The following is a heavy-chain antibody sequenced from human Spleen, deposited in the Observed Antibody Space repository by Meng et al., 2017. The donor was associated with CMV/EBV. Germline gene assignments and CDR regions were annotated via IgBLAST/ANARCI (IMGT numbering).Heavy chain of an antibody. D-gene: IGHD2-8*01. J-gene: IGHJ4*02. Sequence: TVYSGSFSDNSLYWAWIRQPPGKGLEWVGSIYYTGITQYNPSLKSRITMLADTSKNQFSLKLTSVTAADTAVYYCAREGLSPYCFDNWGQGTLVTVSS. CDR2: IYYTGIT. V-gene: IGHV4-39*02. CDR1: SGSFSDNSLY. CDR3: AREGLSPYCFDN.